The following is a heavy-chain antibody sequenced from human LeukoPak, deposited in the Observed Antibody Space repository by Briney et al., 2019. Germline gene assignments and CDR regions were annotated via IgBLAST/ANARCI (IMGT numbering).Heavy chain of an antibody. CDR2: ISYDGSNK. V-gene: IGHV3-30*04. CDR3: ARDGVYSGWMNYLDY. CDR1: GFTFSSYA. D-gene: IGHD5-12*01. J-gene: IGHJ4*02. Sequence: PGRSLRLSCAASGFTFSSYAMHWVRQAPGKGLEWVAVISYDGSNKYYADPVKGRFTISRDNSKNTLYLQMNSLRAEDTAVYYCARDGVYSGWMNYLDYWGQGTLVTVSS.